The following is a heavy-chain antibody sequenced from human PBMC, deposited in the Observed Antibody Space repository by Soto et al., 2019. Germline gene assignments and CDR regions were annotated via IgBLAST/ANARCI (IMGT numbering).Heavy chain of an antibody. CDR2: IYYSGST. Sequence: SETLSLTCTVSGGSISSGGYSWTWIRQHPGKGLEWIGYIYYSGSTYYKPSLKSRVTISVDTSKNQLSLKLSSVTAADTAVYDCARERPDGSRLDPWGQGTLVTVSS. CDR1: GGSISSGGYS. D-gene: IGHD6-13*01. J-gene: IGHJ5*02. CDR3: ARERPDGSRLDP. V-gene: IGHV4-31*03.